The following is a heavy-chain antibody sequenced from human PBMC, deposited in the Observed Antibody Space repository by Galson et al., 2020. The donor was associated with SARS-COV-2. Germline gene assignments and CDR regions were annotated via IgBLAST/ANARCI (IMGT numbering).Heavy chain of an antibody. CDR3: ARETPGYYGSGSYYF. V-gene: IGHV4-38-2*02. CDR1: GYSISSGYY. Sequence: SETLSLTCTVSGYSISSGYYWGWIRQPPGKGLEWIGSIYHSGSTYYNPSLKSRVTISVDTSKNQFSLKLSSVTAADTAVYYCARETPGYYGSGSYYFWGQGTLVTVSS. J-gene: IGHJ4*02. D-gene: IGHD3-10*01. CDR2: IYHSGST.